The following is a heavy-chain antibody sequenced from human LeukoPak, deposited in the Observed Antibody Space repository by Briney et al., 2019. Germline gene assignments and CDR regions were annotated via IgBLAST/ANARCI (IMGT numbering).Heavy chain of an antibody. V-gene: IGHV4-59*01. D-gene: IGHD6-19*01. CDR3: ARSVAGDFDY. CDR2: IYYSGST. J-gene: IGHJ4*02. CDR1: GGSISSYY. Sequence: SETLSLTCTVSGGSISSYYWSWIRQPPGKGLEWIGYIYYSGSTNYNPSLKSRVTISVDTSKNQFSLKLSSVTVAGTAVYYCARSVAGDFDYWGQGTLVTVSS.